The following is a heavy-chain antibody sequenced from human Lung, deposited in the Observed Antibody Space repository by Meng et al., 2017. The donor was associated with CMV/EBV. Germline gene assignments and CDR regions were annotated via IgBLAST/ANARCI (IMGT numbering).Heavy chain of an antibody. CDR2: IIPILGIA. CDR1: GGTFSSYA. J-gene: IGHJ3*02. Sequence: SVXVSCKASGGTFSSYAISWVRQAPGQGLEWMGGIIPILGIANYAQKFQGRVTSTADKSTSTNYMELSSLRTENTAVYYCARSEDVDITIFGVVIMDAFDIWXQGTMVTVSS. V-gene: IGHV1-69*10. D-gene: IGHD3-3*01. CDR3: ARSEDVDITIFGVVIMDAFDI.